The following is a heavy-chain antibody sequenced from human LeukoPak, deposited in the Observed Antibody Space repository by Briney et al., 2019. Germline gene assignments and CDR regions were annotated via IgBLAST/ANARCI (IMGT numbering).Heavy chain of an antibody. Sequence: PGGSLRLSCAASGFTFSSYNMNWVRQAPGKGLEWVSVIYSGGSTYYADSVKGRFTISRDDSKNTPYLQMNSLRAEDTAVYYCARDLVRGVSLSWGQGTLVTVSS. CDR3: ARDLVRGVSLS. CDR1: GFTFSSYN. CDR2: IYSGGST. J-gene: IGHJ5*02. V-gene: IGHV3-66*01. D-gene: IGHD3-10*01.